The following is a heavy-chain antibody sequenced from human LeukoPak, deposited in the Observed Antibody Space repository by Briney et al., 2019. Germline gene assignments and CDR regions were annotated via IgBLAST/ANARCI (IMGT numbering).Heavy chain of an antibody. J-gene: IGHJ6*03. CDR3: ARQVTTHYDFWSGYDYYYYYYMDV. CDR1: GYTFTSYG. V-gene: IGHV1-18*01. Sequence: ASVKVSCKASGYTFTSYGISWVRQAPGQGLEWMGWISAYNGNTNYAQKLQGRVTMTTDTSTSTAYMELRSLRSDDTAVYYCARQVTTHYDFWSGYDYYYYYYMDVWGKGTTVTVSS. D-gene: IGHD3-3*01. CDR2: ISAYNGNT.